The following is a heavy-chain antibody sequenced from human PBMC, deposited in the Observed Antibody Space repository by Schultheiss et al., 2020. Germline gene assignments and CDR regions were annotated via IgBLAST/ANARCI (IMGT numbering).Heavy chain of an antibody. D-gene: IGHD1-1*01. V-gene: IGHV3-73*01. CDR2: IRSKANSYAT. CDR1: GFTFSGSA. Sequence: GGSLRLSCAASGFTFSGSAMHWVRQASGKGLEWVGRIRSKANSYATAYAASVKGRFTISRDDSKNTAYLQMNSLRAEDTAVYYCARGTHNWGQGTLVTVSS. J-gene: IGHJ4*02. CDR3: ARGTHN.